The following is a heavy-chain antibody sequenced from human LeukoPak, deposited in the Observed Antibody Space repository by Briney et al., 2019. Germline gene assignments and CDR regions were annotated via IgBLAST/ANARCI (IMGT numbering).Heavy chain of an antibody. Sequence: PSETLSLTCTVSGGSISSYYWSWIRQPPGKGLEWIGYIYYSGSTNYNPSLKSRATISVDTPKNQFSLKLSSVTAADTAVYYCARAPSRAPNVWFDPWGQGTLVTVSS. CDR1: GGSISSYY. J-gene: IGHJ5*02. V-gene: IGHV4-59*01. CDR3: ARAPSRAPNVWFDP. CDR2: IYYSGST.